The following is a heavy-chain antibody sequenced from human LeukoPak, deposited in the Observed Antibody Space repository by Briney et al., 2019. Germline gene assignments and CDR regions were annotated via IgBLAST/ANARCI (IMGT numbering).Heavy chain of an antibody. V-gene: IGHV3-23*01. CDR3: AKRGIVIRAVIIIGFHKEAYYFDY. D-gene: IGHD3-10*01. Sequence: GGSLRLSCVVSGLTLSNYGMSWVSQAQGKGLEWVSGISERGGSTNYADSVKGRFIISRHTSKNTVYLQMYSLRVEDTAVYFCAKRGIVIRAVIIIGFHKEAYYFDYWGQGILVTVSS. J-gene: IGHJ4*02. CDR2: ISERGGST. CDR1: GLTLSNYG.